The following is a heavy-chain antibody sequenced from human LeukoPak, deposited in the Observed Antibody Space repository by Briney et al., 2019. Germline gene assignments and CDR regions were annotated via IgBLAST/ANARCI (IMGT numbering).Heavy chain of an antibody. D-gene: IGHD5-18*01. Sequence: GGSLRLSCTASGFTFSNYNMNWVRQAPGKGLEWVSAISGSGGSTYYADSVRGRFTISRDNSKNTLYLQMNSLRAEDTAVYYCAKGTLPRGYTYGYDLYYFDYWGQGTLVTVSS. J-gene: IGHJ4*02. V-gene: IGHV3-23*01. CDR1: GFTFSNYN. CDR3: AKGTLPRGYTYGYDLYYFDY. CDR2: ISGSGGST.